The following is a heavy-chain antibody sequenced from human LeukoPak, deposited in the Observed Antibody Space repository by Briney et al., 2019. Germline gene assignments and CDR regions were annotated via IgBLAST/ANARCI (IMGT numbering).Heavy chain of an antibody. Sequence: PSETLSLTCSVSGYSISSGYYWGWIRQPPGKGLEWIGNLYHSGSTYYNPSLKSRVTISVDTSRNQFSLKLSSVTAADTAVYYCARLYTGSWYFGYWGQGTLVTVSS. CDR3: ARLYTGSWYFGY. D-gene: IGHD6-13*01. J-gene: IGHJ4*02. CDR2: LYHSGST. V-gene: IGHV4-38-2*01. CDR1: GYSISSGYY.